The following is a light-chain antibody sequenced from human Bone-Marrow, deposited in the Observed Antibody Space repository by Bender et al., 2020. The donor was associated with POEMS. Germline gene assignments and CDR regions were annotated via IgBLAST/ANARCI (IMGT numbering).Light chain of an antibody. Sequence: QSVVTQPPSLSEAPRQRVTISCSGSSSNIGNHGVNWYQQLPGEAPKLLIYSVDLLTPGVSDRFSASKSGTSASLAIGELQSEDEALYYCSAWDDSLSGWVFGGGTKLTVL. CDR2: SVD. J-gene: IGLJ3*02. CDR1: SSNIGNHG. CDR3: SAWDDSLSGWV. V-gene: IGLV1-36*01.